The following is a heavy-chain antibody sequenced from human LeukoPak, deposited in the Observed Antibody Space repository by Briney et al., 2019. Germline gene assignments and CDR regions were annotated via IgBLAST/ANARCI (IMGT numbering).Heavy chain of an antibody. CDR3: ARDGSSWSFDY. J-gene: IGHJ4*02. CDR1: GFTFSDYY. Sequence: GGSLRLSCAASGFTFSDYYMNWIRQAPGQGLEWVSYITSSGSTIYYADSVKGRFTISRDNAKDSLYLQMNSLRAEDTAVYYCARDGSSWSFDYWGQGTLVTVSS. CDR2: ITSSGSTI. D-gene: IGHD6-13*01. V-gene: IGHV3-11*01.